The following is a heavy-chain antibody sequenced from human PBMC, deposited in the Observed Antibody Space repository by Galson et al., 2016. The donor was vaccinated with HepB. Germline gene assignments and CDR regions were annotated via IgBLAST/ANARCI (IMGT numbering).Heavy chain of an antibody. CDR2: VSPYNGNT. Sequence: SVKVSCKASGYTFINYGINWVRQAPGQGLEWMGWVSPYNGNTNYAQKFQGRVSMTTDTSTSTAYMELRSLRSDDTAVYYCARGHCSGGSCYSFYWGQGDLVTVSS. V-gene: IGHV1-18*01. J-gene: IGHJ4*02. CDR3: ARGHCSGGSCYSFY. D-gene: IGHD2-15*01. CDR1: GYTFINYG.